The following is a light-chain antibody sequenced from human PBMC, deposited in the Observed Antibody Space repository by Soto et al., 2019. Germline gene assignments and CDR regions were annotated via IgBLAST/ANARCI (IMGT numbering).Light chain of an antibody. J-gene: IGKJ1*01. CDR2: KAS. Sequence: DIQMTQSPSTLSASVGDRVTITCRASQSISSWLAWYQQKPGKAPKLLSYKASSLESGVPSRFSGSGSGTEFTLTISSLQPDDFATYYCQQYNSYSETFGQGTKVDIK. CDR3: QQYNSYSET. V-gene: IGKV1-5*03. CDR1: QSISSW.